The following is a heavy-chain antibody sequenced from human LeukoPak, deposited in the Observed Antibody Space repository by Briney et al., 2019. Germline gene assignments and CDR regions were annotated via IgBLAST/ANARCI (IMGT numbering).Heavy chain of an antibody. CDR3: ARGMIQLWH. D-gene: IGHD5-18*01. Sequence: PGRSLRLSCAASGFTFDNYAMHWVRQAPGRGLEWVSVISWNSGSIGYADSVKGRFTISRDNSKNTLYLQMNSLRAEDTAVYYCARGMIQLWHWGQGTLVTVSS. J-gene: IGHJ4*02. CDR2: ISWNSGSI. CDR1: GFTFDNYA. V-gene: IGHV3-9*01.